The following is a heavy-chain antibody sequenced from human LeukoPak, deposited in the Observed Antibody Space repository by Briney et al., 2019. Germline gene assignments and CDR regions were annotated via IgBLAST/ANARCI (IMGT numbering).Heavy chain of an antibody. CDR3: ARVRAYCSGGRCYSVAFDY. D-gene: IGHD2-15*01. Sequence: SETLSLTCAVSGGSISTNTWWSWVRQPPGKGLEWIGEIYPSGSSNYNPSLKSRVIISLDKSENQFSLKMNSVTAADTAVYYCARVRAYCSGGRCYSVAFDYWGQGTQVTVSS. CDR2: IYPSGSS. CDR1: GGSISTNTW. V-gene: IGHV4-4*02. J-gene: IGHJ4*02.